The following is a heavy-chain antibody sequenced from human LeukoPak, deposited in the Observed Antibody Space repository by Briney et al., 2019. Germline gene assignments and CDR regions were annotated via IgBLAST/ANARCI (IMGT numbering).Heavy chain of an antibody. CDR3: ARSLRGGQHPLR. J-gene: IGHJ3*01. CDR2: IYYSGST. CDR1: GGSFSGYY. Sequence: SETLSLTCAVYGGSFSGYYWSWIRRPPGKGLEWIGYIYYSGSTNYNPSLKSRVTISVDTSKNQFSLKLSSVTAADTAVYYCARSLRGGQHPLRWGQGTMVTVSS. D-gene: IGHD2-15*01. V-gene: IGHV4-59*01.